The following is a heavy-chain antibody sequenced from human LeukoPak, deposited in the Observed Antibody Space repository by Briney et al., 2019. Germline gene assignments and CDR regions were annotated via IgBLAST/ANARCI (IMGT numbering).Heavy chain of an antibody. CDR1: GGSFSGYY. D-gene: IGHD3-10*01. J-gene: IGHJ3*02. CDR3: ARDLRFGSDAFDI. Sequence: KPSETLSLTCAVYGGSFSGYYWSWIRQPPGKGLEWIGEINHSGSTNYNPSLKSRVTISVDTSKNQFSLKLSSVTAADTAVYYCARDLRFGSDAFDIWGQGTMVTVSS. V-gene: IGHV4-34*01. CDR2: INHSGST.